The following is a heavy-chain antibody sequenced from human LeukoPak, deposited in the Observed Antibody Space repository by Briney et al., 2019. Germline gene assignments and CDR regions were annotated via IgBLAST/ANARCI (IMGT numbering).Heavy chain of an antibody. D-gene: IGHD2/OR15-2a*01. V-gene: IGHV4-39*01. CDR3: GRHQGSSTYLPFDY. CDR2: IHDTANT. Sequence: PSETLSLTCTVSGDSISSSGFYWGWIRQPPGKGPEWIGTIHDTANTYYNPSLKSRVSISVDTSKSEFSPRLRTVTAADAAVYYCGRHQGSSTYLPFDYWGQGTLVTVSS. CDR1: GDSISSSGFY. J-gene: IGHJ4*02.